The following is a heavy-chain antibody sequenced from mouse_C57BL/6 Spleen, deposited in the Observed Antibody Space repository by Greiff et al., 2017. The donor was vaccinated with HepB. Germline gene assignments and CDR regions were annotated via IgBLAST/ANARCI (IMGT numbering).Heavy chain of an antibody. Sequence: QVQLKQPGAELVKPGASVKLSCKASGYTFTSSWMHWVKHRPGRGLEWIGRIDPNSGDTKYNEKFKSKATLTVYKPFSTAYMQLSSLTSEDSAVCYSARPYDYDWFADWGQGTLVTVSA. CDR2: IDPNSGDT. J-gene: IGHJ3*01. V-gene: IGHV1-72*01. CDR1: GYTFTSSW. D-gene: IGHD2-4*01. CDR3: ARPYDYDWFAD.